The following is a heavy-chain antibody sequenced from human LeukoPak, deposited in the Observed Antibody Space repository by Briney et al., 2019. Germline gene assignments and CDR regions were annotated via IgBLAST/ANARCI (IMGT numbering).Heavy chain of an antibody. CDR2: ISSSGGST. Sequence: GGSLRLSCVASEFTFNSYAMNWVRQAPGKGLEWVSSISSSGGSTYYADSVKGRFTMSRDNSKNTLYLQMNSLRAEDTAVYYCAKDSAYSGGPFAGGFDHWGQGTLVTVSA. CDR3: AKDSAYSGGPFAGGFDH. CDR1: EFTFNSYA. J-gene: IGHJ4*02. V-gene: IGHV3-23*01. D-gene: IGHD5-18*01.